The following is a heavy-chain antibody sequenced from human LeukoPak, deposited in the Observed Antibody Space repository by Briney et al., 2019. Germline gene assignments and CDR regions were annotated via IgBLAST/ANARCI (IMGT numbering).Heavy chain of an antibody. D-gene: IGHD3-9*01. CDR3: ARRKGYYDILTGLVYYYYYYMDV. V-gene: IGHV1-8*01. CDR1: GYTFTSYD. Sequence: ASAKVSCKASGYTFTSYDINWVRQATGQGLEWMGWMNPNSGNTGYAQKFQGRVTMTRNTSISTAYMELSSLRSEDTAVYYCARRKGYYDILTGLVYYYYYYMDVWGKGTTVTISS. J-gene: IGHJ6*03. CDR2: MNPNSGNT.